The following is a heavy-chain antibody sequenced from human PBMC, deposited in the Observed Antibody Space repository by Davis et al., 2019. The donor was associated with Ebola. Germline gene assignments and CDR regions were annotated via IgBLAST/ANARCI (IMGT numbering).Heavy chain of an antibody. J-gene: IGHJ4*02. CDR3: AKDYCTGGSCYSDY. CDR2: IKQDGSEK. CDR1: GFTFSSYW. Sequence: GESLKISCAASGFTFSSYWMSWVRQAPGKGLEWVANIKQDGSEKYNVDSVKGRFTISRDNAKNSLYLQMNSLRAEDTAVYYCAKDYCTGGSCYSDYWGQGTLVTVSS. D-gene: IGHD2-15*01. V-gene: IGHV3-7*01.